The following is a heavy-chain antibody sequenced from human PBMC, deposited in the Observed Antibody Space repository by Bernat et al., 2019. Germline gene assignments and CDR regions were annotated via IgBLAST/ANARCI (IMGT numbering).Heavy chain of an antibody. Sequence: EVQLVESGGGLVQPGRSLRLSCAASGFTFDDYAMHWVRQAPGKGLEWVSGISWNSGSIGYADSVKGRFTISRDNAKNSLYLQMNSLRAEDTALYYCAKDQIANGEMSQIDYWGQGTLVTVSS. V-gene: IGHV3-9*01. J-gene: IGHJ4*02. CDR2: ISWNSGSI. D-gene: IGHD2-8*01. CDR1: GFTFDDYA. CDR3: AKDQIANGEMSQIDY.